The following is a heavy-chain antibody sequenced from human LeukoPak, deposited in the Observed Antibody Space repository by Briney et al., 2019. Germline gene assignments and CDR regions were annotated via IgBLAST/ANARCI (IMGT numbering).Heavy chain of an antibody. D-gene: IGHD3-3*02. CDR3: AKSIFGVEPRGYFDS. V-gene: IGHV3-48*01. CDR1: GFTFSSYS. CDR2: ISSSSSTI. J-gene: IGHJ4*02. Sequence: GGSLRLSCAASGFTFSSYSMNWVRQAPGKGLERVSYISSSSSTIYYADSVKGRFTISRDNSKNTLYLQINSLRAEDTAVYYCAKSIFGVEPRGYFDSWGLGTLVTVSS.